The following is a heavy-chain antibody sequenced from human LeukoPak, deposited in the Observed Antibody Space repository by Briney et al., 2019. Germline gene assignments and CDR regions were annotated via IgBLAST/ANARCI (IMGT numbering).Heavy chain of an antibody. Sequence: PGGSLRLSCAASGFTFSSYSMNWVRQAPGKGLGWVSSISSSSSYIYYADSVKGRFTISRDNAKNSLYLQMNSLRAEDTAVYYCARDRITMVRGVILFDPWGQGTLVTVSS. D-gene: IGHD3-10*01. V-gene: IGHV3-21*01. CDR2: ISSSSSYI. CDR3: ARDRITMVRGVILFDP. J-gene: IGHJ5*02. CDR1: GFTFSSYS.